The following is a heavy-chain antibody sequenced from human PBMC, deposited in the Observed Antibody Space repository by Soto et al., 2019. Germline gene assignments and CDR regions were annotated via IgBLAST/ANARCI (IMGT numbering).Heavy chain of an antibody. CDR3: ARDLPRAIVIVSATHFDC. D-gene: IGHD3-22*01. V-gene: IGHV1-18*01. CDR2: ISPYNGNT. J-gene: IGHJ4*02. Sequence: QVQLVQSGAEVKKPGASVKVSCKASGYTFTDYGISWVRQAPGQGLEWMGWISPYNGNTNYAQKLQGRVTMTTDTFTXTXYMELRSLRSDDTAVYYCARDLPRAIVIVSATHFDCWGQGTLVTVSS. CDR1: GYTFTDYG.